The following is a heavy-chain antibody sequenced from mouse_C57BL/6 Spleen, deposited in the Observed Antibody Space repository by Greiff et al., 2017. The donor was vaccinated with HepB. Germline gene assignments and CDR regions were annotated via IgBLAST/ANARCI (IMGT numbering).Heavy chain of an antibody. Sequence: QVQLKESGAELVKPGASVKISCKASGYAFSSYWMNWVKQRPGKGLEWIGQIYPGDGDTNYNGKFKGKATLTADKSSSTAYMQLSSLTSEDSAVDFCARLRGYYDGDMDYWGQGTTVTVSS. D-gene: IGHD1-1*01. CDR3: ARLRGYYDGDMDY. J-gene: IGHJ4*01. CDR2: IYPGDGDT. CDR1: GYAFSSYW. V-gene: IGHV1-80*01.